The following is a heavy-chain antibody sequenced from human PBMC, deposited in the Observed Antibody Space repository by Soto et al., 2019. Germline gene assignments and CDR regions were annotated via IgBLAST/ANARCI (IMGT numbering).Heavy chain of an antibody. CDR3: AREGLTGTIGLYYYYGMDF. J-gene: IGHJ6*02. Sequence: TLSLTCAVSGGSISSGGYSWSWIRQPPGKGLEWIGYIYHSVSTYYNPSLKSRVTISVDTSKNQFSLKLSSVTAADTAVYYCAREGLTGTIGLYYYYGMDFWGQGTTVTVSS. CDR1: GGSISSGGYS. V-gene: IGHV4-30-2*01. CDR2: IYHSVST. D-gene: IGHD1-7*01.